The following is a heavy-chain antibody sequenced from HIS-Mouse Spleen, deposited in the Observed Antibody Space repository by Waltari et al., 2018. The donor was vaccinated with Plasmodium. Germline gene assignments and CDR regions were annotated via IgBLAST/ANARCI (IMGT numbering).Heavy chain of an antibody. CDR3: ARVLGYKAAAGTFVEYFQH. Sequence: QVQLVQSGAEVKKPGASLKVSYKASGYPFTGYYIHLVRTAPGQGLEWMGWINPNSGGTNYAQKFQGRVTMTRDTSISTAYMELSRLRSDDTAVYYCARVLGYKAAAGTFVEYFQHWGQGTLVTVSS. J-gene: IGHJ1*01. CDR2: INPNSGGT. CDR1: GYPFTGYY. V-gene: IGHV1-2*02. D-gene: IGHD6-13*01.